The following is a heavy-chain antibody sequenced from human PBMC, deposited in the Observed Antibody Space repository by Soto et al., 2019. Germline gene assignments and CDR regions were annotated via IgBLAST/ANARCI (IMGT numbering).Heavy chain of an antibody. CDR1: GFTFSSYS. J-gene: IGHJ6*02. CDR2: ISSSTSTI. Sequence: EVQLVESGGGLVQPGGSLTLSCAASGFTFSSYSMNWVRQAPGKGLEWVSYISSSTSTIYYADSVKGRFTISRDNAKNSLYLQMSSLRDEDTAVYYCARYSGRYTPSSYPMDVWGQGTTVTVSS. D-gene: IGHD1-26*01. CDR3: ARYSGRYTPSSYPMDV. V-gene: IGHV3-48*02.